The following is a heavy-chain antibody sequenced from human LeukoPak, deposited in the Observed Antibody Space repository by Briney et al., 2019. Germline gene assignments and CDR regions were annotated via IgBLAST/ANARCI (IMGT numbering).Heavy chain of an antibody. Sequence: GGSLRLSCAASGFTFSTYWMSWVRQAPGKGLEWVASIKQDGSEKCYVDSVKGRFTISRDNAKNSLDLQMNSLRPEDTAVYYCARGSWALCWGQGALVTVSS. CDR3: ARGSWALC. J-gene: IGHJ4*02. CDR1: GFTFSTYW. D-gene: IGHD3-16*01. V-gene: IGHV3-7*01. CDR2: IKQDGSEK.